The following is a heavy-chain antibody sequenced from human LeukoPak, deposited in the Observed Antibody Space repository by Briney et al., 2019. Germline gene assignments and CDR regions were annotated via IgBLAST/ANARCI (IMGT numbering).Heavy chain of an antibody. CDR3: ARGSYYGSGSYDY. Sequence: ASVKVSCKASGYTFTIYDINWVRQATGQGLEWMGWMNPNSGNTGYAQKVQGRVTITRNTSLSTAYMELRSLRSEDRAVSYCARGSYYGSGSYDYWGQGTLVTVSS. D-gene: IGHD3-10*01. J-gene: IGHJ4*02. CDR2: MNPNSGNT. V-gene: IGHV1-8*03. CDR1: GYTFTIYD.